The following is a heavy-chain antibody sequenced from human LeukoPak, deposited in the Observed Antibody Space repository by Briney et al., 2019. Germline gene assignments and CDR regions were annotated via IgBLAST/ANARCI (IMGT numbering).Heavy chain of an antibody. J-gene: IGHJ4*02. CDR3: ARDEQQLPTDY. CDR1: GYTFTSYG. CDR2: ISAYNGNT. Sequence: ASVKVSCKASGYTFTSYGISCVRHAPGQGLEWMGWISAYNGNTNYAQKLQGRVTMTTDTSTSTAYMELRSLRSDDTAVYYCARDEQQLPTDYWGQGTLVTVSS. V-gene: IGHV1-18*01. D-gene: IGHD6-13*01.